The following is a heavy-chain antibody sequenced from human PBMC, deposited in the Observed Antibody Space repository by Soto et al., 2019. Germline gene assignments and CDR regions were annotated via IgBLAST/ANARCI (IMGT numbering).Heavy chain of an antibody. V-gene: IGHV5-10-1*01. D-gene: IGHD6-13*01. J-gene: IGHJ4*02. CDR3: ATAGYSRKWYGIDY. CDR2: IDPSDSYT. CDR1: GYSFTNNW. Sequence: GESLKISCKGSGYSFTNNWISWVRQMPGKGLEWMGRIDPSDSYTNYSPSFQGHVTISVDKSINTAYLQWSSLKASDTAMYYCATAGYSRKWYGIDYWGQGTLVTVSS.